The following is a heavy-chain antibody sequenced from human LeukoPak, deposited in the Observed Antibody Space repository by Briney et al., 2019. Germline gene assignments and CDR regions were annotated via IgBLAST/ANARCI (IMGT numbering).Heavy chain of an antibody. J-gene: IGHJ3*01. V-gene: IGHV3-30*04. CDR2: ISYDGRIQ. CDR1: GFTFSNYV. Sequence: PGGSLRLSRAASGFTFSNYVMLWVRQAPGKGLEWVTLISYDGRIQYSADSVKGRFTISRDDSKNTLSLQMNSLRAEDTAIYYCARTYQPWDAFDVWGQGTLVTVSS. D-gene: IGHD2-2*01. CDR3: ARTYQPWDAFDV.